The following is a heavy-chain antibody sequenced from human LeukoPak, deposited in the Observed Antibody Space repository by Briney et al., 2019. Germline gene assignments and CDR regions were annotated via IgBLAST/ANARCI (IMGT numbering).Heavy chain of an antibody. Sequence: GGSLRLSCAASRFTFSSSAMHWVRQAPGKGLEWVAVISYDGSNKYFADSVKGRFTISRDNTKNTVYLQMNSLRVEDTAVYYCARAYRVLTPLDYWGQGTLVTVSS. J-gene: IGHJ4*02. CDR2: ISYDGSNK. CDR1: RFTFSSSA. D-gene: IGHD4/OR15-4a*01. CDR3: ARAYRVLTPLDY. V-gene: IGHV3-30*04.